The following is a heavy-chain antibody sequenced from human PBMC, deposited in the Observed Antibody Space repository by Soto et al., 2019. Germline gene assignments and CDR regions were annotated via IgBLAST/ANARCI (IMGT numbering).Heavy chain of an antibody. V-gene: IGHV1-18*01. CDR1: GYTLSTNG. D-gene: IGHD1-26*01. CDR2: ISAYNHYT. J-gene: IGHJ4*02. Sequence: SVKVTCKASGYTLSTNGSRWVRRAPGQGLEWMGWISAYNHYTNYAQKFQGRVTMTTDTSTNTAYMELRSLRSGDTAMYFCARVGPSREVPYPFEYWGQGTLVTVSS. CDR3: ARVGPSREVPYPFEY.